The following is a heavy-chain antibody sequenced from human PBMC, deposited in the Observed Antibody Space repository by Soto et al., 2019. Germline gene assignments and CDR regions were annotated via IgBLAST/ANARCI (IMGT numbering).Heavy chain of an antibody. CDR1: GFTFDDYA. D-gene: IGHD3-3*01. J-gene: IGHJ4*02. CDR2: ISWNSGSI. CDR3: AKDRNMKYYDFWSGYSGPRYYFDY. V-gene: IGHV3-9*01. Sequence: GGSLRLSCAASGFTFDDYAMHWVRQAPGKGLEWVSGISWNSGSIGYADSVKGRFTISRDNAKNSLYLQMNSLRAEDAALYYCAKDRNMKYYDFWSGYSGPRYYFDYWGQGTLVTVSS.